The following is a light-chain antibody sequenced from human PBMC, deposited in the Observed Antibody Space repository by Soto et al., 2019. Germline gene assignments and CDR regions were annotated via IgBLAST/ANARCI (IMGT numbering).Light chain of an antibody. Sequence: QSALTQPASVSGSPGQSITISCTGTSSDVGGYNYVSWYQQHPGKAPKLMIYDVSNRPSVVSNRFSASKSGNTASLTISGLQAEDEADYYCSSYTSSSTVVFGGGTKVTVL. V-gene: IGLV2-14*01. CDR3: SSYTSSSTVV. J-gene: IGLJ2*01. CDR1: SSDVGGYNY. CDR2: DVS.